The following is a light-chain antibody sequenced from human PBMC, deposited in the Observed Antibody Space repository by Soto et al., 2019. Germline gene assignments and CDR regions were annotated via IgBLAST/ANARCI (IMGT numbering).Light chain of an antibody. CDR1: HSVGSN. V-gene: IGKV3-15*01. J-gene: IGKJ1*01. CDR2: GAS. CDR3: QQYNERPPWT. Sequence: EIVITQSPSTLAVSPGERATLSCRASHSVGSNVAWYQQKPGQAPRLLIYGASSRATGIPARVSGSGSGTDFTLTISSLQSDDVGVYYCQQYNERPPWTFGQGTKVDIK.